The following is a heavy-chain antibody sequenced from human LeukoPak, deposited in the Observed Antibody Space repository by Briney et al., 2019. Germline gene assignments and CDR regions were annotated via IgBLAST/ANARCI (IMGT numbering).Heavy chain of an antibody. V-gene: IGHV4-34*01. Sequence: PSEALSLTCAVYGGSFSGYYWSWIRQPPGKGLEWIGEINHSGSTNYNPSLKSRVTISVDTSKNQFSLKLSSVTAADTAVYYCARVNSGSSGSYYFDYWGQRTLVTVSS. J-gene: IGHJ4*02. CDR2: INHSGST. CDR3: ARVNSGSSGSYYFDY. CDR1: GGSFSGYY. D-gene: IGHD3-22*01.